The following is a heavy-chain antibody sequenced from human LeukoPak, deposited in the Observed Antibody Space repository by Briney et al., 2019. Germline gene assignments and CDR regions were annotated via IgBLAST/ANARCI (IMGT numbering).Heavy chain of an antibody. CDR3: ARDGTSTDDY. CDR2: ISGNNDNP. Sequence: ASVKVSCKASGYTFSNFGINWVRPAPGQGLEWMGWISGNNDNPNYGQKFQGRFTVTTDSSTNTAYMELTNLRFDDTAVYYCARDGTSTDDYWGQGTLVSVSS. D-gene: IGHD2-2*01. J-gene: IGHJ4*02. V-gene: IGHV1-18*01. CDR1: GYTFSNFG.